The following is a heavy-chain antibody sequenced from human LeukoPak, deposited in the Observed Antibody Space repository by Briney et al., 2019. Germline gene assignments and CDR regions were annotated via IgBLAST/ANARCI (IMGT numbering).Heavy chain of an antibody. D-gene: IGHD3-10*01. CDR1: GYTFTGYY. Sequence: ASVKVSCKASGYTFTGYYMHWVRQAPGQGLERMGWINPNSGGTNYAQKFQGRVTMTRDTSISTAYMELSRLRSDDTAVYYCARVPDYYGSGSSSNWFDPWGQGTLVTVSS. CDR3: ARVPDYYGSGSSSNWFDP. CDR2: INPNSGGT. V-gene: IGHV1-2*02. J-gene: IGHJ5*02.